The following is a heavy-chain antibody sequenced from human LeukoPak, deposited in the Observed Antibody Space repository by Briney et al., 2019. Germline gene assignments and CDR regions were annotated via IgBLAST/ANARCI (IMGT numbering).Heavy chain of an antibody. J-gene: IGHJ4*02. CDR3: ARGIDEWLYLNY. Sequence: GGSLRLSCAASGFTFSSYWIHWVRQAPGKGLVWVSRINSDGSSTSYADSVKGRFTISRDNAKNTLYLQMYSLRAEDTAVYYCARGIDEWLYLNYWGQGALVTVSS. CDR2: INSDGSST. D-gene: IGHD3-3*01. V-gene: IGHV3-74*01. CDR1: GFTFSSYW.